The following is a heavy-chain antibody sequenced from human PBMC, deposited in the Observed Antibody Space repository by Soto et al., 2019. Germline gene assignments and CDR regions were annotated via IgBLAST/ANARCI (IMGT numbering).Heavy chain of an antibody. D-gene: IGHD2-2*02. V-gene: IGHV3-21*01. CDR2: ISSRSDI. CDR3: AREYTAWPLAYGLDV. CDR1: GFTFSTYS. J-gene: IGHJ6*02. Sequence: PGGSLRLSCVGSGFTFSTYSINWVRQAPGKGLEWVSSISSRSDIYYADSVKGRFTISRDNAKNSVSLQMNSLRAEDTAVYYCAREYTAWPLAYGLDVWGQGTPVTVYS.